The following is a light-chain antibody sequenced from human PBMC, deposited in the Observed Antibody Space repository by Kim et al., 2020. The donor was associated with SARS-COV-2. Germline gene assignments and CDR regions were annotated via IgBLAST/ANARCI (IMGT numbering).Light chain of an antibody. V-gene: IGKV1-16*02. Sequence: ASQGDRVTITFRASLFFRHSLPWFQLTPGIAPYSLISAASRLQSGVPSKFSGSGSGTDFPLTIRSLHPHDFPTYYCQQYANYPLTFVGGTQLHIK. CDR3: QQYANYPLT. J-gene: IGKJ4*01. CDR2: AAS. CDR1: LFFRHS.